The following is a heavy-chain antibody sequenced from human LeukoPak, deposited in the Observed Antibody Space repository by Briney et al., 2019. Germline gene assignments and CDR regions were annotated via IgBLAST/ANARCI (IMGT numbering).Heavy chain of an antibody. CDR2: ISYDGSNK. CDR3: AKERRSGSIFDY. J-gene: IGHJ4*02. V-gene: IGHV3-30*18. CDR1: GFTFSSYG. D-gene: IGHD1-26*01. Sequence: PGGSLRLSCAASGFTFSSYGMHWVRQAPGKGLEWVAVISYDGSNKYYADSVKGRFIISRDSSKNTLYLQMNSLRAEDTAVYYCAKERRSGSIFDYWGQGTLVTVSS.